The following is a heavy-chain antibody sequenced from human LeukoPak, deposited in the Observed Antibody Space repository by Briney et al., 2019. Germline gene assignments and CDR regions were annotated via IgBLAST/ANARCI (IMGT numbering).Heavy chain of an antibody. J-gene: IGHJ6*03. CDR1: GGSISSHY. Sequence: PSETLSLTCTVSGGSISSHYWSWIRQPPGKGPEWSGYIYYSGSTNYNPSLKSRVTISVDTSKNQFSLKLSSVTAADTAVYYCAREIAAAGPPYYYYYYMDVWGKGTTVTVSS. CDR3: AREIAAAGPPYYYYYYMDV. D-gene: IGHD6-13*01. CDR2: IYYSGST. V-gene: IGHV4-59*11.